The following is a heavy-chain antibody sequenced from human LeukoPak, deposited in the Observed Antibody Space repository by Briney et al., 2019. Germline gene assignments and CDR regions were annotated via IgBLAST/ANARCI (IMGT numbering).Heavy chain of an antibody. J-gene: IGHJ4*02. CDR3: ARVTTVTHPIDY. V-gene: IGHV4-34*01. CDR2: INHSGST. Sequence: SETLSLTCAVYGGAFSGYYWSWIRQPPGKGLEWIGEINHSGSTNYNPSLKSRVTISVDTSKNQFSLTLSSVTAADTAVYYCARVTTVTHPIDYWGQGTLVTVSS. CDR1: GGAFSGYY. D-gene: IGHD4-17*01.